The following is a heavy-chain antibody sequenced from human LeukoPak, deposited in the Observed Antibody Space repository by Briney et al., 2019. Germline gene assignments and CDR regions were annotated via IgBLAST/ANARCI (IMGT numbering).Heavy chain of an antibody. V-gene: IGHV1-2*02. CDR2: INPNSGGT. CDR3: ARVPCSGGSCYGGLIDY. CDR1: GYTFTGYY. J-gene: IGHJ4*02. D-gene: IGHD2-15*01. Sequence: GASVKVSCKASGYTFTGYYMHWVRQAPGQGLEWMGWINPNSGGTNYAQKFQGRVTMTRDTSISTAYMELSRLRSDDTAVYYCARVPCSGGSCYGGLIDYWGQGTLVTVSS.